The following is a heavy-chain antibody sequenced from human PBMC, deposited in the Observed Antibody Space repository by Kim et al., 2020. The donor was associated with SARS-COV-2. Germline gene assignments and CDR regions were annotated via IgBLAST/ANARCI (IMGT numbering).Heavy chain of an antibody. D-gene: IGHD3-22*01. J-gene: IGHJ4*02. CDR2: YN. Sequence: YNDYTVSMKRRILINPDTSRNQFSLQLNSVTPEDTAIYYCARASSGRFDYWGQGTLVTISS. V-gene: IGHV6-1*01. CDR3: ARASSGRFDY.